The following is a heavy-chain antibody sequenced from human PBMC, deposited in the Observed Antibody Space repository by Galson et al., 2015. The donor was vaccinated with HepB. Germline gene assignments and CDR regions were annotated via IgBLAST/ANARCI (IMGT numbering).Heavy chain of an antibody. CDR1: GYTFTRYA. D-gene: IGHD3-3*01. J-gene: IGHJ3*02. Sequence: SVKVSCKASGYTFTRYAMHWVRQAPGQRLEWMGWINAGNGNTKYSQKFQGRVTITRDTSASTAYMELSSLRSEDTAVYYCARDQAGVWSAFDIWGQGTMVTVPS. CDR3: ARDQAGVWSAFDI. V-gene: IGHV1-3*01. CDR2: INAGNGNT.